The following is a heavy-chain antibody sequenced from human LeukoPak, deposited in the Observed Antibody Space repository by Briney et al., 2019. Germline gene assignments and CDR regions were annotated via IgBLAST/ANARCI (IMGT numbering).Heavy chain of an antibody. D-gene: IGHD2-21*02. CDR2: IIPMFGTT. CDR3: SNNALGDNAFDY. Sequence: SVKVSCKASGRSFSTYAISWVRQAPGQGLEWMGGIIPMFGTTNYAQNFEGRVAITTNEVSTTGYTAYMELSSLRCEDTAVYYCSNNALGDNAFDYWGQGTLVTVSS. CDR1: GRSFSTYA. V-gene: IGHV1-69*05. J-gene: IGHJ4*02.